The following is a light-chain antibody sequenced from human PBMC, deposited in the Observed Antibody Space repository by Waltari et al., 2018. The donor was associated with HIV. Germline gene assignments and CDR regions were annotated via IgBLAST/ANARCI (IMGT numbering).Light chain of an antibody. J-gene: IGKJ2*01. V-gene: IGKV1-39*01. CDR3: QQSYSTLYT. CDR1: QSISNY. CDR2: AAS. Sequence: DIQMTQSPSSLSASVGDRVTITCRASQSISNYLNLYQQKPGKAPKFLIFAASNLESGVPSRFSGSGSGTDFTLTISSLQPEDFATYYCQQSYSTLYTFGQGTKLEI.